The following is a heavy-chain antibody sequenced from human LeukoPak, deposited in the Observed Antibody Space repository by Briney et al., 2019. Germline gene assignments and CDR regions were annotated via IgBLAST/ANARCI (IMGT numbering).Heavy chain of an antibody. D-gene: IGHD3/OR15-3a*01. CDR3: ARDSYDFLTGRYSGSGGDY. CDR2: ISGYNGNT. J-gene: IGHJ4*02. Sequence: ASVKVSCTASGYTFISYGINWVRQAPGRGLEWMGWISGYNGNTHYAQQFQGRVTMTTDTSTSTVYTELRTLRSDDTAVYYCARDSYDFLTGRYSGSGGDYWGQGTLVTVSS. V-gene: IGHV1-18*01. CDR1: GYTFISYG.